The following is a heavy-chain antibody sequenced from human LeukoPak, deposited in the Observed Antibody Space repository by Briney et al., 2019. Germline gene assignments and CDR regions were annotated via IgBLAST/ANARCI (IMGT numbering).Heavy chain of an antibody. Sequence: GRSLRLSCVTSGFTFDDYAMHWVRQVSGKGLEWVSGISWDSGSIGYADSVKGRFTISRDNAKNSLYLQMNSLRAEDTALYYCAKATYGGNYYYYYGMDVWGQGTTVTVSS. D-gene: IGHD4-23*01. V-gene: IGHV3-9*01. J-gene: IGHJ6*02. CDR2: ISWDSGSI. CDR1: GFTFDDYA. CDR3: AKATYGGNYYYYYGMDV.